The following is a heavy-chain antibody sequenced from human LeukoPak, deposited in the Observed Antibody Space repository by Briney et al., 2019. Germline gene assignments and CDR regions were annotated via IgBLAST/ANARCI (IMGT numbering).Heavy chain of an antibody. CDR1: GFTFSIYS. J-gene: IGHJ6*02. Sequence: GGSLRLSCAASGFTFSIYSMNWVRQAPGKGLEWVSSISSSSSYIYYADSVKGRFTISRDNAKNSLYLQMNSLRAEDTAVYYCARKVLGVVIQTAAMDVWGQGTTVTVSS. CDR3: ARKVLGVVIQTAAMDV. D-gene: IGHD3-3*01. CDR2: ISSSSSYI. V-gene: IGHV3-21*01.